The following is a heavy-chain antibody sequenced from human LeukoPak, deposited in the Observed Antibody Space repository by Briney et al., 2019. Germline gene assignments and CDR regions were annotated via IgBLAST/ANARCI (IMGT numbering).Heavy chain of an antibody. V-gene: IGHV3-30-3*01. J-gene: IGHJ4*02. CDR2: VSYDGSNK. CDR3: ATIGDRRTGELYRIDY. CDR1: GFTFSNYA. D-gene: IGHD7-27*01. Sequence: GRSLRLSCAASGFTFSNYAMHWVRQAPGKGLEWVAVVSYDGSNKYYADSVKGRFTISRDNSKNTLYLQMNSLRAEDAAIYYCATIGDRRTGELYRIDYWGRGTLVTVSS.